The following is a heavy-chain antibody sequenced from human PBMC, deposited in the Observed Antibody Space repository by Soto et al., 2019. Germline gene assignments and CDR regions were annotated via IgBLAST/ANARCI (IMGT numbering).Heavy chain of an antibody. CDR3: AKGARIATSGTLDYFDS. CDR2: ISWNSGTT. V-gene: IGHV3-9*01. D-gene: IGHD6-13*01. Sequence: GGSLRLSCTASGFTFSTYAMNWVRQAPGKGLEWVSGISWNSGTTNYADSVKGRFAISRDNAKNSLYLQMTSLRAEDTALYYCAKGARIATSGTLDYFDSWGRGILVTVSS. CDR1: GFTFSTYA. J-gene: IGHJ4*02.